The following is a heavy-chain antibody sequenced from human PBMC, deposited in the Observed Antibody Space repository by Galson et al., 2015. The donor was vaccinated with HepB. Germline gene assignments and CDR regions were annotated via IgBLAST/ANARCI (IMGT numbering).Heavy chain of an antibody. CDR1: GFIFNHYG. J-gene: IGHJ5*02. CDR3: ARDQTRLPKYNSDWQAGFHP. CDR2: TQFDGNNK. V-gene: IGHV3-33*05. D-gene: IGHD2/OR15-2a*01. Sequence: SLRLSCVASGFIFNHYGMHWVRQAPGKGLQWVAFTQFDGNNKFYADSVRGRFTISRDNSNNTLFLQMNNLRPDDTAVYFCARDQTRLPKYNSDWQAGFHPWGQGTLVTVSS.